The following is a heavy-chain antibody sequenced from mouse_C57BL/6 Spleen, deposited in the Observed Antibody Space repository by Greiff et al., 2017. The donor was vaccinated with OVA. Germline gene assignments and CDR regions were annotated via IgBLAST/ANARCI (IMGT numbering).Heavy chain of an antibody. D-gene: IGHD4-1*01. CDR2: IFPGSGST. V-gene: IGHV1-75*01. J-gene: IGHJ2*01. Sequence: VKLMESGPELVKPGASVKISCKASGYTFTDYYINWVKQRPGQGLEWIGWIFPGSGSTYYNEKFKGKATLTVDKSSSTAYMLLSSLTSEDSAVYFCARSELGRDYFDYWGQGTTLTVSS. CDR3: ARSELGRDYFDY. CDR1: GYTFTDYY.